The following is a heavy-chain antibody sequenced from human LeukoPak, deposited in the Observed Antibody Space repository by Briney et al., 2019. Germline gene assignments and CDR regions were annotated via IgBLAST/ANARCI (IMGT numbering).Heavy chain of an antibody. CDR3: AKLRHVDTAT. CDR2: ISSDGSNE. D-gene: IGHD5-18*01. Sequence: GRSLRLSCAASGFTFSSYGMHWVRQPPGKGLEGVAVISSDGSNEFYADSVKGRFTISRDNSKNTLYLQMNSLRAEDTAVYYCAKLRHVDTATWGQGTLVTVSS. CDR1: GFTFSSYG. J-gene: IGHJ5*02. V-gene: IGHV3-30*18.